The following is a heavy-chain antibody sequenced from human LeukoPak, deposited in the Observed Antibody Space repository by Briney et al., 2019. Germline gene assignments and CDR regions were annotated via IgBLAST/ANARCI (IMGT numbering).Heavy chain of an antibody. CDR3: ARVLDYGDYADY. D-gene: IGHD4-17*01. Sequence: ASVKVSCKASGYTFTSYGISWVRQAPGQGLEWMGWINPNSGGTNYAQKFQGRVTMTRDTSISTAYMELSRLRSDDTAVYYCARVLDYGDYADYWGQGTLVTVSS. CDR2: INPNSGGT. V-gene: IGHV1-2*02. J-gene: IGHJ4*02. CDR1: GYTFTSYG.